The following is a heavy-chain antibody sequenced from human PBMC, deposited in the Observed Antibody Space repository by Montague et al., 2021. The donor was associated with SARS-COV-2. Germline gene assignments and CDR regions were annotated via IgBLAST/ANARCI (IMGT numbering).Heavy chain of an antibody. CDR2: IDWDDDK. V-gene: IGHV2-70*11. J-gene: IGHJ4*02. CDR1: RFSLSTSGMC. D-gene: IGHD6-13*01. Sequence: PALVKPTQTLTLTCTFSRFSLSTSGMCVSWIRQPPGKALEWLARIDWDDDKYYSTSLKTWLTISKDTSKNQVVLTMTNMDPVDTATYYCAREIAAAPDYWGQGTLVTVSS. CDR3: AREIAAAPDY.